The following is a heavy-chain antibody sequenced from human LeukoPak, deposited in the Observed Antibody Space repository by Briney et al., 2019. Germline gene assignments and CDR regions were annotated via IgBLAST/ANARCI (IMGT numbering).Heavy chain of an antibody. V-gene: IGHV3-21*01. J-gene: IGHJ6*03. D-gene: IGHD1-26*01. CDR3: ARATWDPNYYYYMDV. CDR1: GFTFSSYS. CDR2: ISTTSDYI. Sequence: GGSLRLSCAASGFTFSSYSMNWVRQAPGKELEWVSSISTTSDYIYYADSLKGRFTISRDNARKSLYLEMNSLRAEDTAVYYCARATWDPNYYYYMDVWGKGTAVTVSS.